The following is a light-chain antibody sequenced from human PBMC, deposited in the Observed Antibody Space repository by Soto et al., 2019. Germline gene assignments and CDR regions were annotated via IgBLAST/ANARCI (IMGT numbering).Light chain of an antibody. Sequence: DIQMTQSPSTLSASVGDRVTITCRASQSISSWLAWYQQKPGKAPKLLIYKASSLESGVPSMFSGSGSGTVFTLTIISLQPDDFATYYCQQYNSYPYTFGHRTKLEIK. CDR3: QQYNSYPYT. J-gene: IGKJ2*01. CDR1: QSISSW. V-gene: IGKV1-5*03. CDR2: KAS.